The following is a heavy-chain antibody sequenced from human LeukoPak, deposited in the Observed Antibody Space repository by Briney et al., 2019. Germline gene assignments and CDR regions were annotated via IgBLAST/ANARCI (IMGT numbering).Heavy chain of an antibody. J-gene: IGHJ4*02. V-gene: IGHV3-53*05. CDR2: IYSGGSA. D-gene: IGHD1-26*01. Sequence: PGGSLRLSCAASGFTVSSNFMSWVRQAPGKGLEWVSVIYSGGSAYYADSVKGRFTISRDNSKNTLYLQMNSLRPEDTAVYYCARGSSGSYYGFDCWGQGTLVTVSS. CDR3: ARGSSGSYYGFDC. CDR1: GFTVSSNF.